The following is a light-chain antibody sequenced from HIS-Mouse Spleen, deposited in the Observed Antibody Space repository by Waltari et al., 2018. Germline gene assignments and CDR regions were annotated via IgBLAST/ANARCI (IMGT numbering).Light chain of an antibody. CDR1: ALPKKY. CDR2: EDS. CDR3: YSTDSSGNHRV. Sequence: YELTQPPSVSVSPGQTARITFSGDALPKKYAYWYQQKSGQAPVLVIYEDSKRPSGITERFSGSSSGTMATLTISGAQVEDEADYYCYSTDSSGNHRVFGGGTKLTVL. V-gene: IGLV3-10*01. J-gene: IGLJ2*01.